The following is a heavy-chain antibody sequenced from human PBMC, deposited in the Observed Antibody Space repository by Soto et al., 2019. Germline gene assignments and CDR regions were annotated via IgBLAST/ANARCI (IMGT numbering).Heavy chain of an antibody. V-gene: IGHV1-69*01. CDR2: IIPIFGTA. Sequence: QVQLVQSGAEVKTPGSSVKVSCKASGCTFSSYAISWVRQAPGQGLEWMGGIIPIFGTANYAQKFQGRVTSTAAEAASTRYTELSSLSSEDPAVSYCAGLRGSSYGPFEYGGQGTLVAFSS. CDR3: AGLRGSSYGPFEY. J-gene: IGHJ4*02. D-gene: IGHD5-18*01. CDR1: GCTFSSYA.